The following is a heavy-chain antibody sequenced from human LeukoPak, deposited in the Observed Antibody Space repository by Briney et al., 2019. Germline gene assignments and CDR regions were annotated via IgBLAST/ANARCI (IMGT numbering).Heavy chain of an antibody. D-gene: IGHD3-9*01. CDR2: IRYDGSDP. J-gene: IGHJ4*02. CDR3: ARDLDWLLFDY. Sequence: GGSLRLSCATSGFVFSDYGIHWVRQAPGKGLEWVAFIRYDGSDPNYPDSVKGRFTISRDNSKNMVQLQMNSLRVEDTAVYYCARDLDWLLFDYWGQGTLVTVSS. CDR1: GFVFSDYG. V-gene: IGHV3-30*02.